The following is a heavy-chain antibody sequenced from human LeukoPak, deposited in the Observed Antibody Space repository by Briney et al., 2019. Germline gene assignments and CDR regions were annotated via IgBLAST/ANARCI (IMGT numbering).Heavy chain of an antibody. Sequence: GGSLRLSCAASGFTFSNAWMSWVRQAPGKGLEWVGHIKSKTDGGTTDYAAPVKGRFTISRDDSKSTLYLQMNSLKTEDTAVYYCTTVYYYDSSGYPYYFDYWGQGTLVTVSS. V-gene: IGHV3-15*01. D-gene: IGHD3-22*01. CDR3: TTVYYYDSSGYPYYFDY. CDR1: GFTFSNAW. CDR2: IKSKTDGGTT. J-gene: IGHJ4*02.